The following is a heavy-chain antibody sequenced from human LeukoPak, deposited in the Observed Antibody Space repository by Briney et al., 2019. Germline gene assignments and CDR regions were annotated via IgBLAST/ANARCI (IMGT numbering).Heavy chain of an antibody. J-gene: IGHJ6*02. CDR2: MNPNSGNT. CDR1: GYTFTRYD. CDR3: ARGPKLYGMDV. Sequence: ASVKVSLKASGYTFTRYDINWVGQATGKGLEGMGWMNPNSGNTGYAQKIQGRVTMTRNTSISTAYMELSSLRSEDTAVYYCARGPKLYGMDVWGQGTTVTVSS. V-gene: IGHV1-8*01.